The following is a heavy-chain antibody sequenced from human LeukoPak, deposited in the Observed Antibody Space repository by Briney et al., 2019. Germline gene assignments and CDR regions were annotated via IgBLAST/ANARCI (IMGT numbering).Heavy chain of an antibody. D-gene: IGHD1-26*01. J-gene: IGHJ3*02. CDR1: GNTLTELS. Sequence: ASVKVSCKVSGNTLTELSMHWVRQAPGKGLEWMGGFDPEDGETINAQKFQGRVTMTEDTSTDTAYMELSSLRSEDTAVYYCATAGRAAQVPFGSPTQDAFDIWGQGTMVTVSS. CDR3: ATAGRAAQVPFGSPTQDAFDI. CDR2: FDPEDGET. V-gene: IGHV1-24*01.